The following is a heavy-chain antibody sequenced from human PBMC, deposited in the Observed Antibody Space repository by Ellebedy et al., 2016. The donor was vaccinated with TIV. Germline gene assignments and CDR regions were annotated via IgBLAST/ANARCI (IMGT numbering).Heavy chain of an antibody. V-gene: IGHV1-18*01. CDR1: GYTFTSYG. Sequence: AASVKVSCKASGYTFTSYGIGWVRQAPGQGLEWMGWINTFSDNTRSAQKFQDRITMTADTDRNAVYLELRSIRSDDTAVYYCARHPHLGSYRFDFWGQGTLVTVSS. D-gene: IGHD1-26*01. J-gene: IGHJ4*02. CDR3: ARHPHLGSYRFDF. CDR2: INTFSDNT.